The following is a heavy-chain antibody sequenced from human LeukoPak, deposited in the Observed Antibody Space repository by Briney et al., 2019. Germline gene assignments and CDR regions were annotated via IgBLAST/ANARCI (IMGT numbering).Heavy chain of an antibody. Sequence: PGGSLRLSCAASGFTFSSYAMSWVRQAPGKGLEWVAVISFDGSNKYYADSVKGRFTISRDNSKNTLFLQMNSLRADDTAVYYCARDPLSARQTGYFDLWGRGTLVTVSS. CDR1: GFTFSSYA. J-gene: IGHJ2*01. V-gene: IGHV3-30-3*01. D-gene: IGHD3-16*02. CDR3: ARDPLSARQTGYFDL. CDR2: ISFDGSNK.